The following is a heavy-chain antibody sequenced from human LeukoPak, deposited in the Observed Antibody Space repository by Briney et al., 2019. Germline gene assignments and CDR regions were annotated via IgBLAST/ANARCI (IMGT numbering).Heavy chain of an antibody. D-gene: IGHD3-22*01. CDR1: GFTFSSYS. CDR2: ISSSSSYI. J-gene: IGHJ3*02. Sequence: GGSLRLSCAASGFTFSSYSMNWVRQAPGKGLEWVSSISSSSSYIYYADSVKGRFTISRDNAKNSLYLQMNSLRAEDTAVYYCALGWDSSGSRGAFDIWGQGTMVTVSS. CDR3: ALGWDSSGSRGAFDI. V-gene: IGHV3-21*01.